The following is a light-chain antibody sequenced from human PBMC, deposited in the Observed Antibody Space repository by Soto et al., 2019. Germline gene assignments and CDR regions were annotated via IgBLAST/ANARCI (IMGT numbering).Light chain of an antibody. CDR3: CSYGGSYTGV. J-gene: IGLJ3*02. Sequence: QSALTQPRSVSGSPGQSVTISCTGTSSDVGGYNYVSWYQQHPGKDPKLLIYSVTKRPSGLPDRFSGSKSGNTASLTISGLQAEDEADYYCCSYGGSYTGVFGGGTKLTVL. CDR1: SSDVGGYNY. CDR2: SVT. V-gene: IGLV2-11*01.